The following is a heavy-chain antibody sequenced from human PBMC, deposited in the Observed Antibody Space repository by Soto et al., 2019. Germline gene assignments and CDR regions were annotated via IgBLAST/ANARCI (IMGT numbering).Heavy chain of an antibody. CDR2: ISSSSSYI. CDR3: ARARTATTYYYGMDV. CDR1: GFTFSSYS. D-gene: IGHD2-21*02. J-gene: IGHJ6*02. Sequence: EVQLVESGGGLVKPGGSLRLSCAASGFTFSSYSMNWVRQAPGKGLEWVSSISSSSSYIYYADSVKGRFTISRDNAKNSLYLQMNSLRAEDTAVYYCARARTATTYYYGMDVWGQGTTVTVSS. V-gene: IGHV3-21*01.